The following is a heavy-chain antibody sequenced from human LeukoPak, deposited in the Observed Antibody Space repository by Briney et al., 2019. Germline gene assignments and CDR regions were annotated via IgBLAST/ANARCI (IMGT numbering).Heavy chain of an antibody. Sequence: TGGSLRLSCAASRFTFSNYAMHWVRQAPGKGLEGVAVISYDGSNKYYADSVKGRFTISRDDSRNTVYIEMNSLRAGDTAVYYCARSYTNYYDSSGYYYNYGMDVWGQGTTVTVSS. CDR2: ISYDGSNK. V-gene: IGHV3-30-3*01. D-gene: IGHD3-22*01. CDR1: RFTFSNYA. CDR3: ARSYTNYYDSSGYYYNYGMDV. J-gene: IGHJ6*02.